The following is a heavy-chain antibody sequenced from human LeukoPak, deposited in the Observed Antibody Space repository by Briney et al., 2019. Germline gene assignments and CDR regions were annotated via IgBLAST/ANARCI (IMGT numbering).Heavy chain of an antibody. D-gene: IGHD4-17*01. V-gene: IGHV1-46*01. CDR2: INPSGGST. CDR3: ARDLRDYGDYVSH. Sequence: ASVKVSRKASGGTFSSYAISWVRQAPGQGLEWMGIINPSGGSTSYAQKFQGRVTMTRDTSTSTVYMELSSLRSEDTAVYYCARDLRDYGDYVSHWGQGTLVTVSS. J-gene: IGHJ4*02. CDR1: GGTFSSYA.